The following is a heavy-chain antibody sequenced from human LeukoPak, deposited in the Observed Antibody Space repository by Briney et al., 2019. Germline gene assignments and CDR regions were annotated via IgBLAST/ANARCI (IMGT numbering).Heavy chain of an antibody. CDR3: AREASWMGATIGLFDY. D-gene: IGHD1-26*01. V-gene: IGHV4-39*07. J-gene: IGHJ4*02. Sequence: SETLSLTCTVSGGSISSSSYYWGWIRQPPGKGLEWIGSIYYSGSTYYNPSLKSRVTISVDTSKNQFSLKLNSVTAADTAVYYCAREASWMGATIGLFDYWGQGTLVTVSS. CDR1: GGSISSSSYY. CDR2: IYYSGST.